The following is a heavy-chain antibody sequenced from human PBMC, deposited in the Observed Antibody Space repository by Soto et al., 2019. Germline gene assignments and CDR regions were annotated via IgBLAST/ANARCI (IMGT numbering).Heavy chain of an antibody. Sequence: QVQLVESGGGVVQPGRSPRLSCAASGFTFSSYGMHWVRQAPGKGLEWVAVIWYDGSNKYYADSVKGRFTISRDNSKNTLYLQMNSLRAEDTAVYYCARSYCSGGSCRRGYYFDYWGQGTLVTVSS. CDR2: IWYDGSNK. CDR3: ARSYCSGGSCRRGYYFDY. J-gene: IGHJ4*02. CDR1: GFTFSSYG. V-gene: IGHV3-33*01. D-gene: IGHD2-15*01.